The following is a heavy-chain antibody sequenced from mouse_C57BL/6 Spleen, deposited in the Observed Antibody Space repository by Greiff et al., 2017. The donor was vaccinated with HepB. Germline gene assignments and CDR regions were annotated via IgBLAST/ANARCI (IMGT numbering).Heavy chain of an antibody. D-gene: IGHD4-1*01. J-gene: IGHJ3*01. V-gene: IGHV5-16*01. CDR3: ARELGGGFAY. CDR2: INYDGSST. CDR1: GFTFSDYY. Sequence: EVQLVESEGGLVQPGSSMKLSCTASGFTFSDYYMAWVRQVPEKGLEWVANINYDGSSTYYLDSLKSRFIISRDNAKNILYLQMSSLKSEDTATYYCARELGGGFAYWGQGTLVTVSA.